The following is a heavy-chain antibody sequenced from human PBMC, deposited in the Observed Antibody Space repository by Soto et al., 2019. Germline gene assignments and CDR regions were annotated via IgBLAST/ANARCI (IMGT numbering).Heavy chain of an antibody. CDR2: ISVDSGNT. CDR3: ATGFPSDCVRSLDS. D-gene: IGHD2-21*01. J-gene: IGHJ4*02. Sequence: QVQLVQSGAEVRKPGASVKVSCKASGYVLSTFGISWVRQAPGQGIEWMGWISVDSGNTDYARKFQDRVTMTTDTTTNTADMELKTLTCKATAFYYSATGFPSDCVRSLDSWGEG. V-gene: IGHV1-18*04. CDR1: GYVLSTFG.